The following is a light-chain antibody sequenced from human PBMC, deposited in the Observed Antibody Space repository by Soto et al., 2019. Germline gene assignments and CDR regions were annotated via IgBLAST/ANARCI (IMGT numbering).Light chain of an antibody. CDR2: EVT. CDR1: SSDVGGYNY. CDR3: CSNAGSHYYV. V-gene: IGLV2-8*01. Sequence: QSALTQPPSASGSPGQSVTISCTGTSSDVGGYNYVSWYQQHPGKAPKLLIYEVTKRPSGVPDRFSGSKSGNTASLTVSGLQADDEAEYYCCSNAGSHYYVSGTGTKVTVL. J-gene: IGLJ1*01.